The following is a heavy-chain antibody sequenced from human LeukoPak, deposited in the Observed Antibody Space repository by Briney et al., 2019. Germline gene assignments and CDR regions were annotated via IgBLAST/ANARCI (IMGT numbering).Heavy chain of an antibody. CDR2: IKQDGSEK. D-gene: IGHD2-15*01. V-gene: IGHV3-7*04. J-gene: IGHJ3*02. CDR1: GFTFSSYW. CDR3: ARGSAFDI. Sequence: GESLKISCAASGFTFSSYWMSWVRQAPGKGLEWVANIKQDGSEKYYVDSAKGRFTISRDNAKNSLYPQMNSLRAEDTAVYYCARGSAFDIWGQGTMVTVSS.